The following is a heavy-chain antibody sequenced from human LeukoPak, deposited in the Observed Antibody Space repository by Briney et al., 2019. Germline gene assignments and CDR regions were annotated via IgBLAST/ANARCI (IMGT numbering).Heavy chain of an antibody. CDR1: GFTFSSYW. J-gene: IGHJ4*02. V-gene: IGHV3-7*01. CDR2: IKQDGSEK. Sequence: PGGSLRLSCAASGFTFSSYWMSWVRQAPGKGLEWAANIKQDGSEKYYVDSVKGRFTISRDNAKNSLYLQMNSLRAEDTAVYYCARDLASRITIFGAWAFDYWGQGTLVTVSS. CDR3: ARDLASRITIFGAWAFDY. D-gene: IGHD3-3*01.